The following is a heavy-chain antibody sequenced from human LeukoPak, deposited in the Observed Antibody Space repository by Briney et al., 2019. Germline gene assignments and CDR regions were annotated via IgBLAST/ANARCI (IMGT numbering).Heavy chain of an antibody. CDR2: FDPADGAT. V-gene: IGHV1-24*01. D-gene: IGHD3-22*01. J-gene: IGHJ4*02. Sequence: GSVRVSCKVSGYTLTELSMHWVRQAPGKGLEWMGGFDPADGATIYAQKFQGRVTMTEDTSTDTAYMELNSLISEDTAVYYCATVRPRPVGSSGYYYESPFDYWGQGTRVRVLS. CDR1: GYTLTELS. CDR3: ATVRPRPVGSSGYYYESPFDY.